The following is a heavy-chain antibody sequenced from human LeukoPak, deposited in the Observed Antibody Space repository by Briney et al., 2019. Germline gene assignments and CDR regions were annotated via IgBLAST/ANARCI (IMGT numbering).Heavy chain of an antibody. CDR3: ARGGHIVVVTATSDAFDI. CDR1: GYTFTSYY. Sequence: GASVKVSCKASGYTFTSYYMHWVRQAPGQGLEWMGIINPSGGSTSYAQKFQGRVTMTRDTSTSTVHMELSSLRSEDTAVYYCARGGHIVVVTATSDAFDIWGQGTMVTVSS. V-gene: IGHV1-46*01. CDR2: INPSGGST. J-gene: IGHJ3*02. D-gene: IGHD2-21*02.